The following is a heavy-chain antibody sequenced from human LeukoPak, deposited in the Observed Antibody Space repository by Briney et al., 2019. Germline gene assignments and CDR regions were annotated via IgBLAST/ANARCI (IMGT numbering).Heavy chain of an antibody. Sequence: SETLSLTCAVYGGSFSGYYCSWIRQPPGKGLEWIGEINHSGGTNYNPSLKSRVTISVDTSKNQFSLKLSSVTAADTAVYYCARHSPPGSGSYYTPGFDYWGQGTLVTVSS. D-gene: IGHD3-10*01. CDR1: GGSFSGYY. CDR2: INHSGGT. CDR3: ARHSPPGSGSYYTPGFDY. V-gene: IGHV4-34*01. J-gene: IGHJ4*02.